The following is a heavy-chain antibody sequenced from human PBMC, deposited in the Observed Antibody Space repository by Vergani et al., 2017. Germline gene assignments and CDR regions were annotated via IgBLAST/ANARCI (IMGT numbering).Heavy chain of an antibody. CDR2: IWYDGSNK. CDR1: GFTFSSYG. J-gene: IGHJ1*01. CDR3: AKGVGAARPQYFQH. D-gene: IGHD6-6*01. Sequence: QVQLVESGGGVVKPGRSLRLSCAASGFTFSSYGMHWVRQAPGKGLEWVAVIWYDGSNKYYADSVKGRFTISRDNSKNTLYLQMNSLRAEDTAVYYCAKGVGAARPQYFQHWGQGTLVTVSS. V-gene: IGHV3-33*06.